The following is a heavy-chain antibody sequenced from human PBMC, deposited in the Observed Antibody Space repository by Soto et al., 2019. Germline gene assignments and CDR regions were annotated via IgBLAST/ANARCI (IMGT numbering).Heavy chain of an antibody. CDR3: AIAAYCSGATCYSGYNWFDP. CDR2: FDPENDET. J-gene: IGHJ5*02. V-gene: IGHV1-24*01. CDR1: GYTLSEVS. Sequence: WASVKVSCKVSGYTLSEVSIHWVRQTPGKGLEWMGGFDPENDETSYAQKFQGRVTLTEDTSTDTAYLELSSLRSEDTAIYYCAIAAYCSGATCYSGYNWFDPWGQGTQVTVSS. D-gene: IGHD2-2*01.